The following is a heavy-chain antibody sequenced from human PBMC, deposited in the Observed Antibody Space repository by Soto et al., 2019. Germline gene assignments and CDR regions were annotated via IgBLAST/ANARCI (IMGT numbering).Heavy chain of an antibody. CDR1: GFTFSSYA. CDR3: ARAELRFLEWLLLRYGMDV. Sequence: PGGSLRLSCAASGFTFSSYAMHWVRQAPGKGLEWVAVISYDGSNKYYADSVKGRFTISRDNSKNTLYLQMNSLRAEDTAVYYCARAELRFLEWLLLRYGMDVWGQGTTVTVSS. D-gene: IGHD3-3*01. J-gene: IGHJ6*02. CDR2: ISYDGSNK. V-gene: IGHV3-30-3*01.